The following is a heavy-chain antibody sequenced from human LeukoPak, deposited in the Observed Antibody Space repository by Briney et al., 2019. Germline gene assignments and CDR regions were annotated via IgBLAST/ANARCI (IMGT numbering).Heavy chain of an antibody. J-gene: IGHJ4*02. CDR3: AREGDGYTDPFDY. CDR2: IKQDGSEK. Sequence: GGSLRLSCAASGFTFNTYWMSWVRQAPGKGLEWVANIKQDGSEKYYVDSVKGRFTISRDNARKSMYLQMNSLRAEDTAVYYCAREGDGYTDPFDYWGQGTLVTVSS. D-gene: IGHD5-24*01. CDR1: GFTFNTYW. V-gene: IGHV3-7*01.